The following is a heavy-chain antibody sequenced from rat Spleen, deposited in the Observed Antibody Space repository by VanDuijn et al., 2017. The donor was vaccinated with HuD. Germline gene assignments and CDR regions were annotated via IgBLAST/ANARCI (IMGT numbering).Heavy chain of an antibody. J-gene: IGHJ2*01. Sequence: QVQLKESGPGLVQPSQTLSLTCTVSGFSLTSNSVSWVRQPPGKGLEWIGAIWSGGSTDYSSALKSRLSISRDTSKSQVFLKMNSLQTEDTATYYCARGERGTTFDYWGQGVMVTVSS. CDR1: GFSLTSNS. D-gene: IGHD1-5*01. CDR2: IWSGGST. V-gene: IGHV2-15*01. CDR3: ARGERGTTFDY.